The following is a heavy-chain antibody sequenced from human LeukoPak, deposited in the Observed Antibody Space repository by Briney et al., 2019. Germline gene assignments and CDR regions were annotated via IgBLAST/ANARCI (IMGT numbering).Heavy chain of an antibody. J-gene: IGHJ4*02. D-gene: IGHD3-10*01. CDR1: GITFSSYG. CDR3: AKDMVRGVIDFDY. Sequence: PGGSLRLSCAASGITFSSYGMSWVRQAPGKGLEWVSSISSTGGSTYYADSVKGRFTISRDNSKNTLYLQMNSLRAEDTAVYYCAKDMVRGVIDFDYWGQGTLVTVSS. V-gene: IGHV3-23*01. CDR2: ISSTGGST.